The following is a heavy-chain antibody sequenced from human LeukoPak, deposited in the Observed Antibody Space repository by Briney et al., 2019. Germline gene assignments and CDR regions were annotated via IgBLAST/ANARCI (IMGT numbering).Heavy chain of an antibody. CDR1: GFTFSSHW. CDR3: ARYGCTGGSCFDY. CDR2: IKQDGSDK. V-gene: IGHV3-7*01. Sequence: GGSLRLSCAASGFTFSSHWMSWVRQAPLKGLEWVANIKQDGSDKYYVDSVKGRFTISKDNAKNSLYLQMNSLRADDTAVYYCARYGCTGGSCFDYGGQGTLVTVSS. J-gene: IGHJ4*02. D-gene: IGHD2-15*01.